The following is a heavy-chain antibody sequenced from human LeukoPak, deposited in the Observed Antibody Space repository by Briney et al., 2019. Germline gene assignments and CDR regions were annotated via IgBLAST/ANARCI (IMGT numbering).Heavy chain of an antibody. CDR2: INPSGGST. CDR1: GYTFTSYY. CDR3: ARDMSRPLHVEMATITVPDY. J-gene: IGHJ4*02. Sequence: GASVKVSCKASGYTFTSYYMHWVRQAPGQGLEWMGIINPSGGSTSYAQKFQGRVTMTRDTSTSTVYMELSSLRSEDTAVYYCARDMSRPLHVEMATITVPDYWGQGTLVTVSS. V-gene: IGHV1-46*01. D-gene: IGHD5-24*01.